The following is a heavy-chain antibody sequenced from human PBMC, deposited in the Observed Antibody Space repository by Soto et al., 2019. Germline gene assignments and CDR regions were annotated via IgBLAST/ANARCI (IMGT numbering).Heavy chain of an antibody. V-gene: IGHV3-23*01. CDR2: ISGSGGST. CDR3: AKGPVESRFGDWFDP. D-gene: IGHD3-10*01. J-gene: IGHJ5*02. CDR1: GFTFSSYA. Sequence: GGSLRLSCAASGFTFSSYAMSWVRQAPGKGLEWVSAISGSGGSTYYADSVKGRFTISRDNSKNTLYLQMNSLRAEDTAVYYCAKGPVESRFGDWFDPWGQGTLVTISS.